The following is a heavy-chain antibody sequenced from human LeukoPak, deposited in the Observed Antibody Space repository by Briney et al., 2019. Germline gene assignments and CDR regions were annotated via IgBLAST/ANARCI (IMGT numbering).Heavy chain of an antibody. CDR1: GYSISSGYY. CDR2: IYHSGST. V-gene: IGHV4-38-2*02. Sequence: SETLSLTCTVSGYSISSGYYWGWIRQPPGKGLEWIGSIYHSGSTYYNPSLKSRVTISVDTSKNQFSLKLSSVTAADTAVYYCARVSLGHAFDIWGQGTMVTVSS. CDR3: ARVSLGHAFDI. J-gene: IGHJ3*02.